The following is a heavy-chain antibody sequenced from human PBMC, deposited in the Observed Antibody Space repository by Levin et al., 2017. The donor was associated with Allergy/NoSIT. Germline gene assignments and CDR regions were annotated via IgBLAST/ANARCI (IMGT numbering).Heavy chain of an antibody. D-gene: IGHD7-27*01. V-gene: IGHV5-10-1*01. CDR2: IDPSDSYT. CDR1: GYSFTSYW. Sequence: GESLKISCKGSGYSFTSYWISWVRQMPGKGLEWMGRIDPSDSYTNYSPSFQGHVTISADKSISTAYLQWSSLKASDTAMYYCARRPRGYYYMDVWGKGTTVTVSS. J-gene: IGHJ6*03. CDR3: ARRPRGYYYMDV.